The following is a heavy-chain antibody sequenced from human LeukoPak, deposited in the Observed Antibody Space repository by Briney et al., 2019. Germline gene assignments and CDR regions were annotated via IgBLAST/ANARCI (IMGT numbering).Heavy chain of an antibody. J-gene: IGHJ5*02. Sequence: PSQTLSLTCTVSGGSISSGDYYWSWIRQPPGKGLEWIGYIYYSGSTYYNPSLKSRVTISVDTSKNQFSLRLSSVTAADTAVYYCARLLQGGWFDPWGQGTLVTVSS. CDR1: GGSISSGDYY. V-gene: IGHV4-30-4*08. CDR2: IYYSGST. CDR3: ARLLQGGWFDP. D-gene: IGHD2-15*01.